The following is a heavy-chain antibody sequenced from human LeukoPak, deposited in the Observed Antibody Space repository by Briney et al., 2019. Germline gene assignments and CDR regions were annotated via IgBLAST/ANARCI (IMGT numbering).Heavy chain of an antibody. CDR1: GGSISGYY. CDR3: ARARSDLFDY. J-gene: IGHJ4*02. Sequence: MASETLSLTCTVSGGSISGYYWSWMRQPPGKGLEWIGYIYYSGSTNYNPSLKSRVTISVDTSKNQCSLELSSVTAADTAVYYCARARSDLFDYWGQGTLVTVSS. V-gene: IGHV4-59*01. CDR2: IYYSGST. D-gene: IGHD3/OR15-3a*01.